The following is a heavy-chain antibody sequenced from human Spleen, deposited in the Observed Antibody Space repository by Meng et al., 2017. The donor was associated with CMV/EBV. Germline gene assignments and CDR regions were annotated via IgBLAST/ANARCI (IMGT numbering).Heavy chain of an antibody. CDR3: AREAWLYGMDV. J-gene: IGHJ6*02. CDR2: INTDGSIT. D-gene: IGHD5-12*01. Sequence: GESLKISCAASGFTFSNSWMHWVRHAPGKGLVWVSRINTDGSITQYADSVRGRFTISRDNAKNTLFLQLNSLRAEDTALYYCAREAWLYGMDVWGQGTTVTVSS. CDR1: GFTFSNSW. V-gene: IGHV3-74*03.